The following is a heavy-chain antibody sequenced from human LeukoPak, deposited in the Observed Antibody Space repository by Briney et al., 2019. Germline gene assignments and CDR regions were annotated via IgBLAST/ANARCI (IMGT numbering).Heavy chain of an antibody. J-gene: IGHJ3*02. CDR2: IYPGDSDA. V-gene: IGHV5-51*01. CDR3: ARLFRWIAARHDAFDI. CDR1: GYTFTNHW. D-gene: IGHD6-6*01. Sequence: GESLKISCKGSGYTFTNHWIGWVRQMPGKGLEWMGIIYPGDSDAKYGPSFQGQVSISADKAISTAYLQWSSLTASDTAMYYCARLFRWIAARHDAFDIWGQGTMVTVSS.